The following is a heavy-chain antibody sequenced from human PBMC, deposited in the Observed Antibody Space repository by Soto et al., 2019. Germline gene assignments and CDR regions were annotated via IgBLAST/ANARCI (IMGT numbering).Heavy chain of an antibody. V-gene: IGHV3-23*01. CDR1: GFTFSSYA. CDR2: ITGSGGNT. Sequence: EVQLLESGGGLVQPGGSLRLFCAASGFTFSSYAMSWVRQAPGKGLEWVSTITGSGGNTYSADSVRGRFTTSRDNSKNTLYLQMNSLRAEDTAIYYCAKSGATSYYYYMDVWGKGTTVTVSS. D-gene: IGHD1-26*01. J-gene: IGHJ6*03. CDR3: AKSGATSYYYYMDV.